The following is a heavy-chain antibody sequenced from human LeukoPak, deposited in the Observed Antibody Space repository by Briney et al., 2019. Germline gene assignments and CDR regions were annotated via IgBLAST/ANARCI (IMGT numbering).Heavy chain of an antibody. V-gene: IGHV3-66*02. D-gene: IGHD3-10*01. Sequence: PGGPLRLSCAASGFTVSSNYMSWVRQAPGKGLEWVSVIYSGGSTYYAGSVKGRFTISRDNSKNTLYLQMNSLRAEDTAVYYCAREGSRYISAFDIWGQGTMVTVSS. CDR1: GFTVSSNY. J-gene: IGHJ3*02. CDR3: AREGSRYISAFDI. CDR2: IYSGGST.